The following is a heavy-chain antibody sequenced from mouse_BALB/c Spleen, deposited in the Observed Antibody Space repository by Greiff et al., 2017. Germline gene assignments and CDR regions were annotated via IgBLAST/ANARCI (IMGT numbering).Heavy chain of an antibody. D-gene: IGHD2-14*01. CDR1: GFTFSDYY. CDR3: ATLYYRYDGDAMDY. CDR2: ISDGGSYT. Sequence: EVKVVESGGGLVKPGGSLKLSCAASGFTFSDYYMYWVRQTPEKRLEWVATISDGGSYTYYPDSVKGRFTISRDNAKNNLYLQMSSLKSEDTAMYYCATLYYRYDGDAMDYWGQGTSVTVSS. J-gene: IGHJ4*01. V-gene: IGHV5-4*02.